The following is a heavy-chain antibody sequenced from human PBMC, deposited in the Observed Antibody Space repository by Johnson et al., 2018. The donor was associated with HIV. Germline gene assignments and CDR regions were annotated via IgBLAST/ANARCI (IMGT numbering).Heavy chain of an antibody. CDR1: GFTFSSYA. CDR3: AKSGLFVLVVYAPDVLDI. V-gene: IGHV3-66*02. Sequence: VQLVESGGGLVQPGGSLRLSCAASGFTFSSYAMNWVRQAPGKGLEWVSVIYSGGSTYYADSVTGRFTISRDNSKNNMYLQMNSLRAEDTAVYYCAKSGLFVLVVYAPDVLDIWGQGTMVTVSS. D-gene: IGHD2-8*02. CDR2: IYSGGST. J-gene: IGHJ3*02.